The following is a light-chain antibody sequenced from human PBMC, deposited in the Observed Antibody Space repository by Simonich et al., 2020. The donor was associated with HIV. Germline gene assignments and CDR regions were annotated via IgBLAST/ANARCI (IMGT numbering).Light chain of an antibody. CDR2: WAS. CDR3: QQYYTTPPT. J-gene: IGKJ1*01. V-gene: IGKV4-1*01. CDR1: QSVLYRSSNKNY. Sequence: DIVMTQSPDSLAVSLCERATINCRSSQSVLYRSSNKNYLAWYQQKQGQPPKLLIYWASTRESGVPDRFSGSGSGTDFTLTISSLQAEDVAVYYCQQYYTTPPTFGQGTKVEIK.